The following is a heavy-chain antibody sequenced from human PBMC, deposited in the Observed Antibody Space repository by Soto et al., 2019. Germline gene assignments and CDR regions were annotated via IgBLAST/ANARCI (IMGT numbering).Heavy chain of an antibody. CDR2: ISGSGGST. D-gene: IGHD3-10*01. CDR3: AKAPRGGPTENYYYYGMDV. Sequence: EVQLLESGGGLVQPGGSLRLSCAASGFTFSSYAMSWVRQAPGKGLEWVSAISGSGGSTYYADSVKGRFTISRDNSKNTLYLQMHSLRAEDTAVYYCAKAPRGGPTENYYYYGMDVWGQGTTVTVSS. J-gene: IGHJ6*02. CDR1: GFTFSSYA. V-gene: IGHV3-23*01.